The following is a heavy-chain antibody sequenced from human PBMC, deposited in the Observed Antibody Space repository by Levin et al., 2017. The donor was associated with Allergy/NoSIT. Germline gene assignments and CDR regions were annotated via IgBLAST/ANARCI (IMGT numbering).Heavy chain of an antibody. CDR3: ARGLMWSSGDY. V-gene: IGHV3-7*01. D-gene: IGHD6-19*01. CDR2: IKQDGSEK. CDR1: GFTFSSYC. Sequence: GGSLRLSCAASGFTFSSYCMSWVRQAPGKGLEWVANIKQDGSEKYYVDSVKGRFTISRDNAKNSLYLQMNSLRAEDTAVYYCARGLMWSSGDYWGQGTLVTVSS. J-gene: IGHJ4*02.